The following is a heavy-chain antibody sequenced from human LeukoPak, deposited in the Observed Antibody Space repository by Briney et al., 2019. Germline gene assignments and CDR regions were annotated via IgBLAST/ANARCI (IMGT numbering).Heavy chain of an antibody. CDR3: ARRIEYSSPPGDYYYYMDV. D-gene: IGHD6-6*01. CDR2: IYPGDSDT. Sequence: GESLKISCKGSGYIFTSYWIGWVRQMPGKGLEWRGIIYPGDSDTRYRTFFQGQVTIPGNNSHSTAYLQWSSLKASDTAMYYCARRIEYSSPPGDYYYYMDVWGKGTTVTVSS. CDR1: GYIFTSYW. V-gene: IGHV5-51*01. J-gene: IGHJ6*03.